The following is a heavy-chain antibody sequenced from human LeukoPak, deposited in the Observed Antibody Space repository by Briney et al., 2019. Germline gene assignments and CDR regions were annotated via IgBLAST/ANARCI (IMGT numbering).Heavy chain of an antibody. J-gene: IGHJ5*02. CDR2: IYSGGST. CDR3: ARQHGIAAAGNPWFDP. V-gene: IGHV3-66*04. CDR1: EFSVGSNY. Sequence: GGSLRLSCAAPEFSVGSNYMTWVRQAPGKGLEWVSLIYSGGSTYYADSVKGRFTISRDNSKNTLYLQMNSLRAEDTAVYYCARQHGIAAAGNPWFDPWGQGTLVTVSS. D-gene: IGHD6-13*01.